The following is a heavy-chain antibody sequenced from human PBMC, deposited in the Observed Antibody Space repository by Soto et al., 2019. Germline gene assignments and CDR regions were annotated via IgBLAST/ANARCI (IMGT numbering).Heavy chain of an antibody. Sequence: GESRTISCNGSGYSFTSYWILLLRQMPGKSLEWMGIIYPGDSDTRYSPSFQGQVTISADKSISTAYLQWRSLKASDTAMYYCARLGGGAPVVRGVIIILRYYYYCMDVSGPGPMVTVSS. D-gene: IGHD3-10*01. CDR3: ARLGGGAPVVRGVIIILRYYYYCMDV. CDR2: IYPGDSDT. CDR1: GYSFTSYW. J-gene: IGHJ6*02. V-gene: IGHV5-51*01.